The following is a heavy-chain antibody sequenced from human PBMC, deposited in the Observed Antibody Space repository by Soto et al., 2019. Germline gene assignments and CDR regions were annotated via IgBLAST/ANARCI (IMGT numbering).Heavy chain of an antibody. CDR1: GYTFTSYY. Sequence: GASVKVSCKASGYTFTSYYMHWVRQAPGQGLEWMGIINPSGGSTSYAQKFQGRVTMTRDTSTSTVYMELSSLRYEDTAVYYCALLCSGGSCYLGNDAFDIWGQGTLVTVSS. V-gene: IGHV1-46*03. CDR3: ALLCSGGSCYLGNDAFDI. J-gene: IGHJ3*02. CDR2: INPSGGST. D-gene: IGHD2-15*01.